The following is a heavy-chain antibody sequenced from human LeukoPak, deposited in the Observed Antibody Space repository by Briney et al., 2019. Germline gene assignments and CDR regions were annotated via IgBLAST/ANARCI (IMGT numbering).Heavy chain of an antibody. Sequence: GASVKVSCKASGYTFTAYYMHWVRQAPGQGLEWMGWINPNNGGTNYAQKVQGRVTVTRDKSISTAYMDLSSLRSDDTAVYYCARGRRSSSWYEDDIWGQGTMVTVSS. V-gene: IGHV1-2*02. D-gene: IGHD6-13*01. CDR1: GYTFTAYY. J-gene: IGHJ3*02. CDR2: INPNNGGT. CDR3: ARGRRSSSWYEDDI.